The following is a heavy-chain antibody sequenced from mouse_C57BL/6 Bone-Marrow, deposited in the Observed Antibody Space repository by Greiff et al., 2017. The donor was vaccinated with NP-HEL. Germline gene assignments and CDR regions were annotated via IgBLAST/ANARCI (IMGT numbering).Heavy chain of an antibody. CDR3: ASLTTVVVP. CDR2: ISGGGGNT. V-gene: IGHV5-9*01. Sequence: EVMLVESGGGLVKPGGSLKLSCAASGFTFSSYTMSWVRQTPEKRLEWVATISGGGGNTYYPDSVKGRFTISRDNAKNTLYLQMSSLRSEDTALYYCASLTTVVVPWGQGTSVTVSS. D-gene: IGHD1-1*01. CDR1: GFTFSSYT. J-gene: IGHJ4*01.